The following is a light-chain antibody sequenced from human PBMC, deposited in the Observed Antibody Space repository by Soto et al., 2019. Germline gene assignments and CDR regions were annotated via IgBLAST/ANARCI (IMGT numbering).Light chain of an antibody. V-gene: IGLV2-14*01. CDR1: SSDVGGYNY. J-gene: IGLJ3*02. CDR2: DVS. CDR3: SSYTSSGTWV. Sequence: QSVLTQPASVSGSPGQSITISCTGTSSDVGGYNYVSWYQQHPGKAPKLMIYDVSDRPSGVSNRFSGSKSGNTASLTISGLQAEDEADYYCSSYTSSGTWVFGGGTKVTVL.